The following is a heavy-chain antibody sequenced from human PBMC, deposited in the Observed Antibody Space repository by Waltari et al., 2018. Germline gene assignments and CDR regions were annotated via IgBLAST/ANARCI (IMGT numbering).Heavy chain of an antibody. V-gene: IGHV3-23*03. J-gene: IGHJ3*02. CDR1: GFTFSSYA. Sequence: EVQLLESGGGLVQPGGSLRLSCAASGFTFSSYAMSWVRQAPGKGLEWVSVIYSGGSSTYYADSGKGRFTISRDNSKNTLYLQMNSLRAEDTAVYYCAKGVTIFGVVIYYDIWGQGTMVTVSS. D-gene: IGHD3-3*01. CDR3: AKGVTIFGVVIYYDI. CDR2: IYSGGSST.